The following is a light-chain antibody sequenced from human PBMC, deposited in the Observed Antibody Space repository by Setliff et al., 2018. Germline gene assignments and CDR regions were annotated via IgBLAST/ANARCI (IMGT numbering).Light chain of an antibody. CDR2: GAS. J-gene: IGKJ2*01. CDR3: QHYNNWPPYT. CDR1: QNINNN. Sequence: IVMTQSPATLSMSPGERATLSCRASQNINNNLAWYQQKPGQAPSLLIYGASTRATGIPARFSGSGSGTEFTLTISSMQSEDFAVYYCQHYNNWPPYTFGQGTKVDIK. V-gene: IGKV3-15*01.